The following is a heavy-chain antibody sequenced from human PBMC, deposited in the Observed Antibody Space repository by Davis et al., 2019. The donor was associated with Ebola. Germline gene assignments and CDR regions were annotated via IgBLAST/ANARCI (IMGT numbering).Heavy chain of an antibody. D-gene: IGHD1-26*01. J-gene: IGHJ6*02. CDR1: GGSISSYY. Sequence: SETLSLTCTVSGGSISSYYWSWIRQPPGKGLEWIGYIYHSGSTYYNPSLKSRVTISVDRSKNQFSLKLSSVTAADTAVYYCAREAQLLPPRGGMDVWGQGTTVTVSS. CDR3: AREAQLLPPRGGMDV. V-gene: IGHV4-59*12. CDR2: IYHSGST.